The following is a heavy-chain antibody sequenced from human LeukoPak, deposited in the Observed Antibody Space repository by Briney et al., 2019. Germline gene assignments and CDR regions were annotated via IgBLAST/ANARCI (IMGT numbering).Heavy chain of an antibody. Sequence: SETLSLTCTVSGGSISSYYWSWIRQPPGKGLEWIGYIYYSGSTNYNPSLKSRVTISVDTSKNQFSLKLSSVTAADTAVYYCARRLDGYNSYYSDYWGQGTLVTVSS. CDR3: ARRLDGYNSYYSDY. V-gene: IGHV4-59*01. CDR2: IYYSGST. D-gene: IGHD5-24*01. J-gene: IGHJ4*02. CDR1: GGSISSYY.